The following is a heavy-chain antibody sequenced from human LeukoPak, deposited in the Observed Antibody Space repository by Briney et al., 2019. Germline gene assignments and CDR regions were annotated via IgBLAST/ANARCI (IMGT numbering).Heavy chain of an antibody. D-gene: IGHD3-22*01. CDR1: GFTVSSNY. Sequence: PGGSLRLSCAASGFTVSSNYMSWVRQAPGKELEWVSVMYSGGTTYYADSVKGRFTISRDDSKNTLFLQMTSLRADDTAVYYCARMLISSGYYIDSWGQGTLVTVSS. V-gene: IGHV3-53*01. J-gene: IGHJ4*02. CDR3: ARMLISSGYYIDS. CDR2: MYSGGTT.